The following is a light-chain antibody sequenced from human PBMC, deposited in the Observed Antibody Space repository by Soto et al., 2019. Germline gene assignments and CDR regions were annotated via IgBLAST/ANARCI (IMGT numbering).Light chain of an antibody. V-gene: IGKV1-5*03. J-gene: IGKJ1*01. CDR1: QSIDTW. Sequence: DIQMTQSPSTLSASVGDRVTITCRASQSIDTWLAWHQQKPGQVPKLLISKASTLESGVPSRFSGSGSGTEFALTISSLQPDDSATYYYQQYNSFRAFGQGTKVDIK. CDR2: KAS. CDR3: QQYNSFRA.